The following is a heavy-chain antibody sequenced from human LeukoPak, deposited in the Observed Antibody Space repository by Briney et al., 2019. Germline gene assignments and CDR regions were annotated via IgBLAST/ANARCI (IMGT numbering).Heavy chain of an antibody. CDR1: GFTFSSYE. D-gene: IGHD1-26*01. CDR3: ARDEVGAGVTDY. CDR2: ISSSGSTI. V-gene: IGHV3-48*03. Sequence: GGSLRLSCAASGFTFSSYEMNWVRQAPGKGLEWVSYISSSGSTIYYADSVKGRFTISRDNAKNSLYLQMNSLRAEDTALYYCARDEVGAGVTDYWGQGTLVTVSS. J-gene: IGHJ4*02.